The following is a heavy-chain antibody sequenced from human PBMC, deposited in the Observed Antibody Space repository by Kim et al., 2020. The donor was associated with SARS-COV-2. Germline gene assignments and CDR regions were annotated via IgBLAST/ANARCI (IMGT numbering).Heavy chain of an antibody. CDR3: ARGGGSSWYLHAY. J-gene: IGHJ4*02. D-gene: IGHD6-13*01. CDR1: GFTFSSYA. V-gene: IGHV3-30*04. Sequence: GGSLRLSCAASGFTFSSYAMHWVRQAPGKGLEWVAVISYDGSNKYYADSVKGRFTISRDNFKNTLYLQMNSLRAEDTAVYYCARGGGSSWYLHAYWGQGTLVTVSS. CDR2: ISYDGSNK.